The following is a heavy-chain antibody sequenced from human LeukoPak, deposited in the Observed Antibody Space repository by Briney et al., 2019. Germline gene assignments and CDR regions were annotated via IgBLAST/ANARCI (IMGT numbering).Heavy chain of an antibody. CDR2: ISSSGSTI. CDR3: ARGEGLRYFDWLLTPFDY. Sequence: PGGSLRLSCAASGFTFSDYYMSWIRQAPGKGLEWVSYISSSGSTIYYADSVKGRFTISRDNAKNSLYLQMNSLRAEDTAVYYCARGEGLRYFDWLLTPFDYWGQGTLVTVSS. V-gene: IGHV3-11*04. D-gene: IGHD3-9*01. CDR1: GFTFSDYY. J-gene: IGHJ4*02.